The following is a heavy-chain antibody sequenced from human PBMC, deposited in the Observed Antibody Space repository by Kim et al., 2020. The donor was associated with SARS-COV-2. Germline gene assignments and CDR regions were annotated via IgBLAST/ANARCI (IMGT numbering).Heavy chain of an antibody. D-gene: IGHD2-21*01. CDR2: I. J-gene: IGHJ4*02. CDR3: ARDLGYSFDY. Sequence: IFYADSVRVRFPITTDKAKNAIYLQMNSLRAEDTAVYYCARDLGYSFDYWGQGSLVTVSS. V-gene: IGHV3-48*01.